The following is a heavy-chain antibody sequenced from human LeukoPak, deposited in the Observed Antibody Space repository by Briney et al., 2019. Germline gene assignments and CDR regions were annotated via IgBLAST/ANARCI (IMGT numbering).Heavy chain of an antibody. Sequence: GGSLRLSCAASGFTFRNYVIHWVRQVPGKGLEWVAVTSSDLNVKLYADSVEGRFTISRDNSRSTLYLQMNSLRPEDTAIYYCAREGYYGSGSPPSLYFDYWGQGTLVTVSS. J-gene: IGHJ4*02. D-gene: IGHD3-10*01. CDR2: TSSDLNVK. CDR1: GFTFRNYV. CDR3: AREGYYGSGSPPSLYFDY. V-gene: IGHV3-30-3*01.